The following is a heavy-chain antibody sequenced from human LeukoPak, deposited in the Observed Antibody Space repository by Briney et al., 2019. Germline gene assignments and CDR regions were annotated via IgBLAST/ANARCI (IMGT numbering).Heavy chain of an antibody. CDR3: ARDYLRLGELSSLDY. D-gene: IGHD3-16*02. V-gene: IGHV3-7*01. Sequence: PGGSLRLSCAASGFTFSSYWMSWVRQAPGKGLEWVANIKQDGSEKYYVDSVKGRFTISRDNAKNSLYLQMNSLRGEDTAVYYCARDYLRLGELSSLDYWGQGTLVTVSS. J-gene: IGHJ4*02. CDR2: IKQDGSEK. CDR1: GFTFSSYW.